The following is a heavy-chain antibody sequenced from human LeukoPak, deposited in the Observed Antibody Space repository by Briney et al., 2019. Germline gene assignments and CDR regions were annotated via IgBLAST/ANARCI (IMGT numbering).Heavy chain of an antibody. CDR2: INHSGST. J-gene: IGHJ4*02. CDR1: GGSFSGYY. V-gene: IGHV4-34*01. CDR3: ASHLYYYDSSGYS. Sequence: SETLSLTCAVYGGSFSGYYWSWIRQPPGKGLEWIGEINHSGSTNYNPSLESRVTISVDTSKNQFSLKLSSVTAADTAVYYCASHLYYYDSSGYSWGQGTLVTVSS. D-gene: IGHD3-22*01.